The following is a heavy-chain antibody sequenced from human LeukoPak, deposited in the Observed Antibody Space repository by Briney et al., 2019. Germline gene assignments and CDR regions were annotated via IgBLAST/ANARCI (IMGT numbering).Heavy chain of an antibody. V-gene: IGHV3-23*01. D-gene: IGHD3-16*01. Sequence: GGSLRLSCAASGFTFSSYAMSWVRQAPGKGLECISGFSGSGGSTYYADSVKGRFTISRDNSKNTVYLQMNSLRAEDTAVYYCARGRGGLMGYCGQGTLVTVSS. CDR3: ARGRGGLMGY. CDR1: GFTFSSYA. J-gene: IGHJ4*02. CDR2: FSGSGGST.